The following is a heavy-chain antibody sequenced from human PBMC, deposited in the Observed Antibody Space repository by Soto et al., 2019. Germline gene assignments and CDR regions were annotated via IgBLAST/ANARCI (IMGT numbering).Heavy chain of an antibody. CDR3: ARDLGAWPFDL. V-gene: IGHV3-74*01. Sequence: LSRAASDIPSSYCCLECVHQAPGQGLVWVAHIQNDGSRTTYADSVKGRFTISRDNSKNSLYLQMNSLRAEDTAVYYCARDLGAWPFDLRGQGTLVTVS. J-gene: IGHJ4*02. CDR1: DIPSSYCC. CDR2: IQNDGSRT.